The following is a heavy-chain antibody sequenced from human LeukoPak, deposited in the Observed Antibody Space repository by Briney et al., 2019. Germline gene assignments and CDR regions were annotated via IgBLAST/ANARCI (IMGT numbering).Heavy chain of an antibody. CDR3: ARDLYSYGHFDY. V-gene: IGHV3-30-3*01. CDR1: GXXXXXXX. J-gene: IGHJ4*02. CDR2: IXYDGXNX. Sequence: GRSLRLSCAXXGXXXXXXXXXXXXXAXXXXLXXVXXIXYDGXNXYYADSVXGXFTISRDNSKNTLYLQMNSLRAXDTAVYYCARDLYSYGHFDYWGQGTLVTVSS. D-gene: IGHD5-18*01.